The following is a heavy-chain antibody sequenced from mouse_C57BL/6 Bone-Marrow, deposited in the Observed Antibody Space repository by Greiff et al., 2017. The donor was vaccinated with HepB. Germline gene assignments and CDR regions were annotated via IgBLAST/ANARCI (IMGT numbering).Heavy chain of an antibody. V-gene: IGHV2-9-1*01. CDR3: ARNSLLTTVVAGDAMDY. Sequence: VKLVESGPGLVAPSQSLSITCTVSGFSLTSYAISWVRQPPGKGLEWLGVIWTGGGTNYNSALKSRLSISKDNSKSQVFLKMNSLQTDDTARYYCARNSLLTTVVAGDAMDYWGQGTSVTVSS. D-gene: IGHD1-1*01. J-gene: IGHJ4*01. CDR1: GFSLTSYA. CDR2: IWTGGGT.